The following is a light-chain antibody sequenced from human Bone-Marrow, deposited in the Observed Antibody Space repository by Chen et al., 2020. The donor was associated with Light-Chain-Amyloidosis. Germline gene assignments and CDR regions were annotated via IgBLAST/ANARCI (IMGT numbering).Light chain of an antibody. CDR2: GNS. J-gene: IGLJ2*01. CDR3: QSYDSSLSGSVV. V-gene: IGLV1-40*01. Sequence: QSVLTQPPSVSGAPGQRVTISCTGSSSNIGAGYDVHWYQQLPGTAPKLLIYGNSNRPSGVPDRFSGSKSGTSASLAITGLQAEGEVDYFCQSYDSSLSGSVVFGGGTKLTVL. CDR1: SSNIGAGYD.